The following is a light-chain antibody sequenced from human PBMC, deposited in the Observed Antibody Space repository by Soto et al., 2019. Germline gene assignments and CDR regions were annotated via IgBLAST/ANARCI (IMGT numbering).Light chain of an antibody. CDR2: GAS. CDR3: QQCGSSST. J-gene: IGKJ5*01. CDR1: QSVSSK. Sequence: EIVMTQSPSTLSVSPGEGATLSCRASQSVSSKLAWYQQKPGQAPRLLIYGASTRATGIPARFSGSGSGTEFTLTISRLEPEDFAVYYCQQCGSSSTFGQGTRLEIK. V-gene: IGKV3-15*01.